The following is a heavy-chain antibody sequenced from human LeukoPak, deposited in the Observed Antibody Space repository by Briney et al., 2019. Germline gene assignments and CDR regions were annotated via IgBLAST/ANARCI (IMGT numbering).Heavy chain of an antibody. Sequence: GGSLRLSCAASGFTFSSYGMSWVRQAPGKGLEWVSATSGSGGSTYYADSVKGRFTISRDNSKNTLYLQMNSLRAEDTAVYYCAKSGRRMYYYDSSGRDFDYWGQGTLVTVSS. CDR2: TSGSGGST. V-gene: IGHV3-23*01. J-gene: IGHJ4*02. D-gene: IGHD3-22*01. CDR1: GFTFSSYG. CDR3: AKSGRRMYYYDSSGRDFDY.